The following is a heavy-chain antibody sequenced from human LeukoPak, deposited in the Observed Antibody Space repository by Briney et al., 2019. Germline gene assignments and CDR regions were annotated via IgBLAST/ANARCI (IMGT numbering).Heavy chain of an antibody. J-gene: IGHJ5*02. CDR3: ASLGDLPGFDP. CDR1: GYSISSGYY. Sequence: SETLSLTCAVSGYSISSGYYRGWIRQPPGKGLEWIGSIYHSGSTYYNPSLKSRVTISVDTSKNQFSLKLSSVTAADTAVYYCASLGDLPGFDPWGQGTLVTVSS. D-gene: IGHD3-10*01. V-gene: IGHV4-38-2*01. CDR2: IYHSGST.